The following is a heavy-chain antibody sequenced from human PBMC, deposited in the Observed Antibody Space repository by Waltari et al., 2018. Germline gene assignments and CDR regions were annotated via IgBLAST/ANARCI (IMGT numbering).Heavy chain of an antibody. CDR3: ATSDTAMVRPFDY. D-gene: IGHD5-18*01. CDR1: GFTFSSYA. J-gene: IGHJ4*02. CDR2: ISYDGSNK. V-gene: IGHV3-30*07. Sequence: QVQLVESGGGVVQPGRSLRLSCAASGFTFSSYAMHWVRQAPGKGLEWVAVISYDGSNKYYADSVKGRFTISRDNSKNTLYLQMNSLKASDTAMYYCATSDTAMVRPFDYWGQGTLVTVSS.